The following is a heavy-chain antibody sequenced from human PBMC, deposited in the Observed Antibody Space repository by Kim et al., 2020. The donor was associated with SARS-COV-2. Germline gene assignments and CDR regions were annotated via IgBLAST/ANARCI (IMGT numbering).Heavy chain of an antibody. CDR2: IYYSGST. D-gene: IGHD4-17*01. CDR3: ARGKGPTVVRHFDY. CDR1: GGSISSGDYY. Sequence: SETLSLTCTVSGGSISSGDYYWSWIRQPPGKGLEWIGYIYYSGSTYYNPSLKSRVTISVDTSKNQFSLKLSSVTAADTAVYYCARGKGPTVVRHFDYWGQGTLVTVSS. J-gene: IGHJ4*02. V-gene: IGHV4-30-4*01.